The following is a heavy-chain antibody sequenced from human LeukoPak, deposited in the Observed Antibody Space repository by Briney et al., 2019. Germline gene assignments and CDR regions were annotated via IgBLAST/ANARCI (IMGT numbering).Heavy chain of an antibody. Sequence: PSQTLSLTCAVSGGSISSGGYSWSWIRQPPGKGLEWIGCIYHSGSTYYNPSLKSRVTISVDRSKNQFSLKLSSVTAADTAVYYCARQGDYYDSSGYSGAFDIWSQGTMVTVSS. CDR1: GGSISSGGYS. CDR3: ARQGDYYDSSGYSGAFDI. CDR2: IYHSGST. J-gene: IGHJ3*02. V-gene: IGHV4-30-2*01. D-gene: IGHD3-22*01.